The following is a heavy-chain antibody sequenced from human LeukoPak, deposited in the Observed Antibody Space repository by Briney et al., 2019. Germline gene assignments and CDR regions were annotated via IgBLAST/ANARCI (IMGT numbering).Heavy chain of an antibody. CDR2: IYYSGST. CDR3: ARVIYGDFYFDY. Sequence: SETLSLTCTVSGYSISSGYYWGWIRQPPGKGLEWIGSIYYSGSTSYNPSLRSRVTISIDTSKNQFSLKLSSVTAADTAVYYCARVIYGDFYFDYWGQGTLVTVSS. D-gene: IGHD4-17*01. CDR1: GYSISSGYY. V-gene: IGHV4-38-2*02. J-gene: IGHJ4*02.